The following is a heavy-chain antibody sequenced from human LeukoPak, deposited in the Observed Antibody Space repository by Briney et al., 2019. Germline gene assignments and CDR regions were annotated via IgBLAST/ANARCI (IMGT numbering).Heavy chain of an antibody. J-gene: IGHJ3*01. V-gene: IGHV1-8*03. D-gene: IGHD3-22*01. CDR3: ARGRRGRQTVVVIPDAFDL. Sequence: GASVKVSCKTSGYTPTNYDINWVRQAPGQGLEWMGWINPNSGETVYAKKFQGRVTITRNTSIGTAYVELSGLRSDDTAVYYCARGRRGRQTVVVIPDAFDLWGQGTMVTVSS. CDR1: GYTPTNYD. CDR2: INPNSGET.